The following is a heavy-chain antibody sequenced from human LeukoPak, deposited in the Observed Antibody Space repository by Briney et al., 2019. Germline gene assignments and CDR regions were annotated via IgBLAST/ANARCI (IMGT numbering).Heavy chain of an antibody. V-gene: IGHV1-2*06. CDR3: ARDRSGYSYGEPLDH. CDR1: GYTFTGYY. Sequence: ASVKVSCKASGYTFTGYYMHWVRQAPGQGLGWLGRINPNSGGTNDAQSFQGRVTMTRDTSMNTAYMGLSRLRGDDTAVYYCARDRSGYSYGEPLDHWGQGTLVIVSS. CDR2: INPNSGGT. J-gene: IGHJ4*02. D-gene: IGHD5-18*01.